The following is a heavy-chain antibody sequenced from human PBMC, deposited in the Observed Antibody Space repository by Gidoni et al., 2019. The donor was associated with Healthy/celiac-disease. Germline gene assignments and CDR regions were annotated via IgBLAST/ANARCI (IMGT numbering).Heavy chain of an antibody. V-gene: IGHV3-21*01. J-gene: IGHJ6*02. Sequence: EVQLVESGGGMVKPGGSLTLYCAASGCTFSSYRMNWVHQSPGKGLEWVSSVSISSSYIYYADSVKGRFTISRDNAKNSLYLQMNSLRAEDTAVYYCAIDGGRSSFMADYYYGMDVWGQGTTVTVSS. D-gene: IGHD3-16*01. CDR1: GCTFSSYR. CDR2: VSISSSYI. CDR3: AIDGGRSSFMADYYYGMDV.